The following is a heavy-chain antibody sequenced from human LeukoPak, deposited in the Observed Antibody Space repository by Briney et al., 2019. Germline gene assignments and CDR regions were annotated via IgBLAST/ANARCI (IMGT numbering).Heavy chain of an antibody. J-gene: IGHJ6*02. Sequence: PPETPSLTCTVSGGSVSSSDYFWGWIRQTPGKGLEWLGTMYYSGTTYYNPSLKSRLTMSVDTSNNHFSLRLSSVTAADTAVYYCARHPSLSSNTFYGMDVWGQGTTVTVSS. CDR1: GGSVSSSDYF. CDR2: MYYSGTT. D-gene: IGHD5/OR15-5a*01. V-gene: IGHV4-39*01. CDR3: ARHPSLSSNTFYGMDV.